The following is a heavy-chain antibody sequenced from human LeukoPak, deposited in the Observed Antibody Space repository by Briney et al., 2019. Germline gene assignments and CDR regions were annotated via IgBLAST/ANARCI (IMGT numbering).Heavy chain of an antibody. CDR3: ARDQEMYSSSWYRAGAFDI. V-gene: IGHV4-31*03. Sequence: SETLSLTCTVSGGSISSGGYYWSWIRQHPGKGLEWIGYIYYSGSTYYNPSLKSRVTISVDTSKNQFSLKLSSVTAADTAVYYCARDQEMYSSSWYRAGAFDIWGQGTMVTVSS. D-gene: IGHD6-13*01. J-gene: IGHJ3*02. CDR2: IYYSGST. CDR1: GGSISSGGYY.